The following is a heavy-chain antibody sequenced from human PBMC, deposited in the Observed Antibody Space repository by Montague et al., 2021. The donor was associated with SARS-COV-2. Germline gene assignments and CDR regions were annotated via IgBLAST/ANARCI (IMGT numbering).Heavy chain of an antibody. CDR1: GGSISSSNYY. CDR2: MYYSGST. CDR3: ARDDIVLQGVTKGMDV. D-gene: IGHD2-15*01. J-gene: IGHJ6*02. V-gene: IGHV4-39*07. Sequence: SETLSLTCTVSGGSISSSNYYWGWIRQPPGKGLEWIGNMYYSGSTYYNPSLKSRVTISIDTSKNQVSLKLSSVTAADTAVYYCARDDIVLQGVTKGMDVWGQGTTVTVSS.